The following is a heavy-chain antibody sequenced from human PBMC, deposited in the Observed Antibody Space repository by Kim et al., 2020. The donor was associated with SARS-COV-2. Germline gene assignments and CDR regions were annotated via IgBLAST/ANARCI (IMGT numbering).Heavy chain of an antibody. V-gene: IGHV4-34*01. D-gene: IGHD3-9*01. CDR3: ARGGLRLRYFDPYYYYYGMDV. J-gene: IGHJ6*02. Sequence: SQTLSLTCAVYGGSFSGYYWSWIRQPPGKGLEWIGEINHSGSTNYNPSLKSRVTISVDTSKNQFSLKLSSVTAADTAVYYCARGGLRLRYFDPYYYYYGMDVWGQGTTVTVSS. CDR2: INHSGST. CDR1: GGSFSGYY.